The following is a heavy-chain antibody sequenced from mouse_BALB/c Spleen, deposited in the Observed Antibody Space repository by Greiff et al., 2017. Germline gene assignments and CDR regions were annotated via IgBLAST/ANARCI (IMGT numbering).Heavy chain of an antibody. CDR3: TRRGDGYWFAY. V-gene: IGHV1-69*02. J-gene: IGHJ2*01. CDR1: GYTFTSYW. CDR2: IYPSDSYT. D-gene: IGHD2-3*01. Sequence: QVQLQQPGAELVRPGASVKLSCKASGYTFTSYWINWVKQRPGQGLEWIGNIYPSDSYTNYNQKFKDKATLTVDKSSSTAYMQLSSPTSEDSAVYYCTRRGDGYWFAYWGQGTTLTVSS.